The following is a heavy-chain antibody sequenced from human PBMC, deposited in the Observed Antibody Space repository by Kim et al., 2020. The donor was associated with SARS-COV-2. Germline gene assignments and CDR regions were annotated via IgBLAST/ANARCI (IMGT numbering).Heavy chain of an antibody. CDR3: ARQEYSSSYFDY. Sequence: SETLSLTCNVSGGSISSSSYYWGWIRQPPGKGLEWIGNVYYSGSSYYNPSLKSRVTISVDTSKNQFSLKLSSVSAADTAVFYCARQEYSSSYFDYWGQGILVTVSS. J-gene: IGHJ4*02. D-gene: IGHD6-19*01. CDR2: VYYSGSS. V-gene: IGHV4-39*01. CDR1: GGSISSSSYY.